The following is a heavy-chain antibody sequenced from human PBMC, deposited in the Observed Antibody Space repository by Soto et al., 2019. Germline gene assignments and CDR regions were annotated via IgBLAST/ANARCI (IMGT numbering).Heavy chain of an antibody. Sequence: EVQLLESGGGLVQPGGSLRLSCAASGFTFSAYSMNWVRQAPGKGLEWVSYVNSGGTTKYYAGSVKGRFTISRDNAQNSLYLQMNSLRAEDTAIYYCARMRSSVSPGCWGQGTLVTVSS. CDR1: GFTFSAYS. CDR3: ARMRSSVSPGC. CDR2: VNSGGTTK. J-gene: IGHJ4*02. D-gene: IGHD3-22*01. V-gene: IGHV3-48*01.